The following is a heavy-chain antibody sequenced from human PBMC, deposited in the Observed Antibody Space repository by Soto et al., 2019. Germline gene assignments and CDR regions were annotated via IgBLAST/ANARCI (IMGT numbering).Heavy chain of an antibody. Sequence: SETLSLTCTVSGGSISSGDYYWSWIRQPPWKGLEWIGYIYYSGSTYYNPSLKSRVTISVDTSKNQFSLKLSSVTAADTDVYPGARDGGGVTPLYYYYGRYVWGRGTTVTVSS. CDR2: IYYSGST. J-gene: IGHJ6*02. V-gene: IGHV4-30-4*01. CDR3: ARDGGGVTPLYYYYGRYV. D-gene: IGHD3-16*01. CDR1: GGSISSGDYY.